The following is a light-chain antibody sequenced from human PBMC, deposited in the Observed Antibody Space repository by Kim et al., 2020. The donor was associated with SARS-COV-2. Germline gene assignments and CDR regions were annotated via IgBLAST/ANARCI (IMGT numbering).Light chain of an antibody. J-gene: IGLJ1*01. CDR1: NIGSKS. V-gene: IGLV3-21*04. Sequence: SYELTQPPSVSVAPGKTARITCGGNNIGSKSVHWYQQKPGQAPVLVIYYDSDRPSGIPERFSGSNSGNTATLTISRVEAGDEADYYCQVWDSSSVHYVFG. CDR3: QVWDSSSVHYV. CDR2: YDS.